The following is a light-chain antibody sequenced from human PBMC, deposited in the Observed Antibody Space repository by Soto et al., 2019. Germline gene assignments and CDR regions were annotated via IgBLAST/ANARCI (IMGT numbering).Light chain of an antibody. CDR3: QQHYNTPRT. CDR1: QPISDY. V-gene: IGKV1-39*01. J-gene: IGKJ1*01. CDR2: TTS. Sequence: DIQMTQSPSSLSASVGDRVTITCRTSQPISDYLNWYQQKPGKAPTLLIYTTSNLQSGGPSRFSGSGSATHFTLTISSLQPEDFATYYCQQHYNTPRTFGQGTKVDIK.